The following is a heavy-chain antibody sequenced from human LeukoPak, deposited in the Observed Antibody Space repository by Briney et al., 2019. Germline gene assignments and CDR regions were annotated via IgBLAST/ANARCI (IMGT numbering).Heavy chain of an antibody. CDR2: IKQDGSEK. CDR1: GFSFNNYW. CDR3: TTWDGVN. D-gene: IGHD1-14*01. Sequence: GGSLRLSCAVSGFSFNNYWMSWVRQAPGKGLEWVANIKQDGSEKYYVDSVKGRFSISRDNAKNSLYLQMNSLKTEDTAVYYCTTWDGVNWGQGTMVTVSS. J-gene: IGHJ3*01. V-gene: IGHV3-7*05.